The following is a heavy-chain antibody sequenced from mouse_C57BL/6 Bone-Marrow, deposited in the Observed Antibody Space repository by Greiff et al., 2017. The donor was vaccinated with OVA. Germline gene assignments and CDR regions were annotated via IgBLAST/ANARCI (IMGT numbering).Heavy chain of an antibody. CDR1: GFTFRSYA. D-gene: IGHD2-5*01. CDR3: TRYSNGDYAMDY. V-gene: IGHV5-9-1*02. J-gene: IGHJ4*01. CDR2: ICSGGDYI. Sequence: VMLVESGEGLVKPGGSLKLSCAASGFTFRSYAMSWVRPTPEQRLEWVAYICSGGDYIYYADTVKGRFTISRDNARNTLYMQMSRLKSEDTAMYYCTRYSNGDYAMDYWGQGTSVTVSS.